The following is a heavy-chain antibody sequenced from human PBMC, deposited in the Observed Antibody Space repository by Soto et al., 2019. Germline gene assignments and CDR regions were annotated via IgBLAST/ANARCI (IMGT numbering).Heavy chain of an antibody. Sequence: EVQLVESGGGLVQPGGSLRLSCVASEVSFSSYSMVWVRQAPGKGLEWSSYIFVTSTPIYYADSVKGRFTVSRDNTQNSLFLLMNSLRAEDTAIYYCARDADWAFGYWGQGTLVTVPS. V-gene: IGHV3-48*04. CDR1: EVSFSSYS. D-gene: IGHD3-9*01. CDR3: ARDADWAFGY. J-gene: IGHJ4*02. CDR2: IFVTSTPI.